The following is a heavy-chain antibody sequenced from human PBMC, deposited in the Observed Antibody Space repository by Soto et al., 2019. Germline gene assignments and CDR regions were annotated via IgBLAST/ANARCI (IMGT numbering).Heavy chain of an antibody. V-gene: IGHV3-48*01. CDR3: AREAYYDVLRHYNWFDP. Sequence: EVQLMESGGNLVQPGGSLRLSCAASGFSFSRFGMNWVRQAPGKGLEWVSYISDSGAIYYADSVKGRFTISRDNAKNSLYLQMNSLRAEDTAVYYCAREAYYDVLRHYNWFDPWGQGTLVTVSS. D-gene: IGHD3-9*01. CDR2: ISDSGAI. J-gene: IGHJ5*02. CDR1: GFSFSRFG.